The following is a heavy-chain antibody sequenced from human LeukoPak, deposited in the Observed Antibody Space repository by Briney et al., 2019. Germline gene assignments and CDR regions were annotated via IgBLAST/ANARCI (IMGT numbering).Heavy chain of an antibody. Sequence: PGGSLRLSCAASGFTFSSYGMHWVRQAPGKGLEWVAVIANDGSDKYYADSVKGRFTISRDNSKNTLYLQMNSLRVEDTAVYYCAKDRRDIVVVAAGYWGQGTLVTVSS. CDR3: AKDRRDIVVVAAGY. V-gene: IGHV3-30*18. CDR2: IANDGSDK. J-gene: IGHJ4*02. CDR1: GFTFSSYG. D-gene: IGHD2-21*02.